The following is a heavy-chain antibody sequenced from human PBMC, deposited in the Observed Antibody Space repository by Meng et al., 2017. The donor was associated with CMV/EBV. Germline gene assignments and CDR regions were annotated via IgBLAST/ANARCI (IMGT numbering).Heavy chain of an antibody. CDR3: ASGTTENAFDI. CDR2: IYPGDSDT. Sequence: KVSCKGSGYSFTSYWIGGVRQRPGKGLEWMGIIYPGDSDTRYSPSFQGQVTISADKSISTAYLQWSSLKASDTAMYYCASGTTENAFDIWGQGTMVTVSS. CDR1: GYSFTSYW. J-gene: IGHJ3*02. V-gene: IGHV5-51*01. D-gene: IGHD4-17*01.